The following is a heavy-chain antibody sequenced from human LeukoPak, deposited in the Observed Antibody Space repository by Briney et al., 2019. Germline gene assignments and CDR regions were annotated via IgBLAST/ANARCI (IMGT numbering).Heavy chain of an antibody. CDR3: AREDGSQLDY. CDR1: GFTFSNYE. D-gene: IGHD1-26*01. J-gene: IGHJ4*02. Sequence: GGSLRLSCAASGFTFSNYEMSWVRQTPGKGLEWVSYISSSGSSTYYADSVKGRFTISRDNAKSSLCLQMDSLRAGDTAVYYCAREDGSQLDYWGRGALVSASS. V-gene: IGHV3-48*03. CDR2: ISSSGSST.